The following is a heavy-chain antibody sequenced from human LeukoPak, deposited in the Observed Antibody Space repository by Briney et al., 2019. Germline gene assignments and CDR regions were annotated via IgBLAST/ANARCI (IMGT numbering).Heavy chain of an antibody. CDR2: ISGGSTTI. Sequence: GGSLRLSCAASGFTFSTYSMNWVRQSPGKGLEWVSYISGGSTTIYYADSVKGRFTISRDSAKNSLYLQMNSLRDDDTAMYFCTRDLAAVPGPRMDVWGQGTTVTVSS. CDR1: GFTFSTYS. D-gene: IGHD6-19*01. J-gene: IGHJ6*02. CDR3: TRDLAAVPGPRMDV. V-gene: IGHV3-48*02.